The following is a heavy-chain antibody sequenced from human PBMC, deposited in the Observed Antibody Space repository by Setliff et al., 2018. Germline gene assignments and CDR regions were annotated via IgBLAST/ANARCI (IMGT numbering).Heavy chain of an antibody. J-gene: IGHJ4*02. V-gene: IGHV4-39*07. D-gene: IGHD3-3*01. CDR2: IYYNGDT. CDR1: GDSISSSSYR. Sequence: SETLSLTCSLSGDSISSSSYRWGWIRQSPGKGLEWIGNIYYNGDTNRNPSLKSRVTVSVDTSRDQFSLSLSSVTAADTAIYYCARVRVVQGYYEFDHWGQGTLVTVSS. CDR3: ARVRVVQGYYEFDH.